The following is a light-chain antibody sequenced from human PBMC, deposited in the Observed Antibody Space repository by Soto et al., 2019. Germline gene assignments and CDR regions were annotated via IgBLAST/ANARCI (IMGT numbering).Light chain of an antibody. CDR3: SSNAGRNNL. J-gene: IGLJ2*01. Sequence: QSVLTQPPSASGSPGQSVTISCTGTSSDVGGYNYVSWYQQHPGKAPKLMIYEVSKRPSGVPDRFSGSKSDNTASLTVSGLQAEDEADYYCSSNAGRNNLFGGGTKLTVL. CDR1: SSDVGGYNY. CDR2: EVS. V-gene: IGLV2-8*01.